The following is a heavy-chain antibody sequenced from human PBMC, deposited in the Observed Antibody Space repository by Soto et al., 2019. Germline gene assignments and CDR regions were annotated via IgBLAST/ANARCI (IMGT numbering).Heavy chain of an antibody. J-gene: IGHJ3*02. V-gene: IGHV5-10-1*01. D-gene: IGHD6-19*01. CDR2: LDPSDSYT. CDR1: GYSFTSYW. CDR3: ARLRVAVAAPDAFDI. Sequence: GESLKISCKGSGYSFTSYWISWVRQMPGKGLEWMGRLDPSDSYTNYSPSFQGHVTISADKSISTAYLQWSSLKASDTAMYYCARLRVAVAAPDAFDIWGQGTMVTVSS.